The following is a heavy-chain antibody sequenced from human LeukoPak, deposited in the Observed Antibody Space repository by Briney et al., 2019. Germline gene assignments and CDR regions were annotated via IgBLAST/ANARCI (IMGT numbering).Heavy chain of an antibody. CDR2: IILIFGTP. J-gene: IGHJ4*02. V-gene: IGHV1-69*13. Sequence: SVKVSCKASGGSFGSSAINWVRQAPGQGLEWMGGIILIFGTPKYAQKFQGRVTITADESTSTAYMELSSLRSEDTAVYYCARGEVPPHYFDYWGQGTLVTVSS. CDR3: ARGEVPPHYFDY. CDR1: GGSFGSSA.